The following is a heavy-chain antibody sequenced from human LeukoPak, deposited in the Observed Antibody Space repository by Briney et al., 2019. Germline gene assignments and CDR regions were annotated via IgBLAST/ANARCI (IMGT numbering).Heavy chain of an antibody. J-gene: IGHJ4*02. CDR2: ISAYSGNT. V-gene: IGHV1-18*04. CDR3: ARDYGSGSYRFDY. Sequence: EASVKVSCKASGYTFTGYYIHWVRQAPGQGLEWMGWISAYSGNTNYAQNLQGRVTMTTDTSTSTAYMEARSLRSDDTAVYYCARDYGSGSYRFDYWGQGTLVTVSS. CDR1: GYTFTGYY. D-gene: IGHD3-10*01.